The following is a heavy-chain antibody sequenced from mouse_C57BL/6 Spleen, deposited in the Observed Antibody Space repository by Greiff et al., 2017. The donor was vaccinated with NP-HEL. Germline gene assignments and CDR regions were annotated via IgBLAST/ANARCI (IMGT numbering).Heavy chain of an antibody. CDR2: INPSNGGT. V-gene: IGHV1-53*01. CDR3: ARDSGYAFDY. Sequence: QLQQSGTELVKPGASVKLSCKASGYTFINYWMHWVKQRPGQGLEWIGDINPSNGGTNYNEKFKNKATLTADKSSGTAYMQLSSLTSEDSAVYYCARDSGYAFDYWGQGTTLTVSS. D-gene: IGHD3-2*02. J-gene: IGHJ2*01. CDR1: GYTFINYW.